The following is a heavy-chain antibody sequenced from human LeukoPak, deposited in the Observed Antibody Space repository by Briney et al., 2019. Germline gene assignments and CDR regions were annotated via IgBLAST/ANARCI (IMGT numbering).Heavy chain of an antibody. CDR3: ARGTGPLRAI. CDR2: ISSSSYI. CDR1: GFTFSSYS. J-gene: IGHJ3*02. V-gene: IGHV3-21*01. D-gene: IGHD4-17*01. Sequence: GGSLRLSCAASGFTFSSYSMNWVRQAPGKGLEWVSSISSSSYIYYADSVRGRFTISRDNAKNSLYLQMDSLRAEDTAVYYCARGTGPLRAIWGQGTMVTVSS.